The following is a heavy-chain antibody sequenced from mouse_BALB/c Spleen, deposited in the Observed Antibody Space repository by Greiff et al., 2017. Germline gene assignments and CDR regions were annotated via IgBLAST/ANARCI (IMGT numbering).Heavy chain of an antibody. V-gene: IGHV14-1*02. CDR3: ARGLLHAMDY. D-gene: IGHD2-3*01. CDR1: GFNIKDYY. Sequence: EVQLQQSGAELVRSGASVKLSCTASGFNIKDYYMHWVKQRPEQGLEWIGWIDPENGDTEYDPKFQGKASITADTSSNTAYLQLSSLTSEDTTVYYCARGLLHAMDYWGQGTSVTVSS. CDR2: IDPENGDT. J-gene: IGHJ4*01.